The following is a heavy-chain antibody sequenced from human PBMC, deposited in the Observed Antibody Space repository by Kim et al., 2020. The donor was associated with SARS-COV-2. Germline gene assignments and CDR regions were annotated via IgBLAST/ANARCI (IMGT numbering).Heavy chain of an antibody. V-gene: IGHV4-61*02. CDR1: GGSISSGCYY. CDR3: ARGGYCSGGSCYSLGWFDP. CDR2: IYTSGST. Sequence: SETLSLTCTVSGGSISSGCYYWSWIRQPAGKGLEWIGRIYTSGSTNYNPSLKSRVTISVDTSKNQFSLKLSSVTAADTAVYYCARGGYCSGGSCYSLGWFDPWGQGTLVTVSS. J-gene: IGHJ5*02. D-gene: IGHD2-15*01.